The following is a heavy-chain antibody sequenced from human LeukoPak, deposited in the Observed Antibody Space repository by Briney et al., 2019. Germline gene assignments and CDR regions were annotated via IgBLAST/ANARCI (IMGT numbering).Heavy chain of an antibody. CDR3: ASVNWRNDAFDI. D-gene: IGHD1-1*01. Sequence: ASVKVSCKATGYTFTGYYMHWVRQARGQGLEWMGWINPNSGGTNYAQKFQGRVTMTRDTSISTAYMELSRLRSDDTAVYYCASVNWRNDAFDIWGQGTMVTVSS. V-gene: IGHV1-2*02. CDR1: GYTFTGYY. CDR2: INPNSGGT. J-gene: IGHJ3*02.